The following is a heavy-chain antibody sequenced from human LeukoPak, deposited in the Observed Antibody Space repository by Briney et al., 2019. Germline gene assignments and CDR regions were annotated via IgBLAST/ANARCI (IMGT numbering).Heavy chain of an antibody. J-gene: IGHJ4*02. V-gene: IGHV1-58*01. CDR2: IVVGSGNT. CDR1: GFTFTSSA. D-gene: IGHD3-22*01. Sequence: ASVKVSCKASGFTFTSSAVQWVRQARGQRLEWIGWIVVGSGNTNYAQKFQERVTITRDMSTSTAYMKLSSLRSEDTAVYYCAADSPNLRITMIPTGYWGQGTLVTVSS. CDR3: AADSPNLRITMIPTGY.